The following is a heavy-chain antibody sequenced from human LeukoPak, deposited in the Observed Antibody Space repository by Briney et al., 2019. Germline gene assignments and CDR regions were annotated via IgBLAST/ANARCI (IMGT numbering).Heavy chain of an antibody. CDR1: GFTFSSYA. J-gene: IGHJ4*02. V-gene: IGHV3-30*04. CDR3: ARVHGSGSYFSAGY. CDR2: ISYDGSNK. Sequence: GGSLRLSCAASGFTFSSYAMHWVRQAPGKGLEWVAVISYDGSNKYYADSVKGRFTISRVSSKNTLYLQMNSLRAEDTAVYYCARVHGSGSYFSAGYWGQGTLVTVSS. D-gene: IGHD3-10*01.